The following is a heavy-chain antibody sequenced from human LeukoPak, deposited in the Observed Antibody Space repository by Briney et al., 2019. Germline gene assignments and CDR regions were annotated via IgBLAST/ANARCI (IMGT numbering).Heavy chain of an antibody. CDR1: GGSISSYY. J-gene: IGHJ5*02. D-gene: IGHD5-12*01. CDR3: ARLKWLRINWFDP. Sequence: SETLSLTCTVSGGSISSYYWSWIRQPPGKGLEWIGYIYYSGSTNYNPSLKSRVTISVDTSRNQFSLKLSSVTAADTAVYYCARLKWLRINWFDPWGQGTLVTVSS. CDR2: IYYSGST. V-gene: IGHV4-59*08.